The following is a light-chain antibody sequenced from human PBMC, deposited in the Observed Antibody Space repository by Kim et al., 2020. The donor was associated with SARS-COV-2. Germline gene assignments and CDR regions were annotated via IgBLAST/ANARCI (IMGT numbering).Light chain of an antibody. CDR1: QSVGTF. Sequence: EVLLTQSPATLSVSPGERASLSCRASQSVGTFLAWYQQQPGQAPRLLIHGISTRATGIPARFSGSGSGTEFTLTISSLQSEDFVVYYCQQYSDWPLTVGGGTRVDIK. V-gene: IGKV3-15*01. CDR3: QQYSDWPLT. CDR2: GIS. J-gene: IGKJ4*01.